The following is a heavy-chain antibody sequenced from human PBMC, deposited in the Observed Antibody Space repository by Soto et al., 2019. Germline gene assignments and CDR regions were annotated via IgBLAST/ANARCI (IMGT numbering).Heavy chain of an antibody. J-gene: IGHJ6*02. D-gene: IGHD5-12*01. CDR2: TYYRSKWYN. CDR3: ARDPWLQGYYYYGMDV. Sequence: PSQTLSLTCAISGDSASSNSAAWNWIRQSPSRGLEWLGRTYYRSKWYNDYAVSVKSRITINPDTSKNQFSLQLNSVTPEDTAVYYCARDPWLQGYYYYGMDVWGQGTTVTVSS. CDR1: GDSASSNSAA. V-gene: IGHV6-1*01.